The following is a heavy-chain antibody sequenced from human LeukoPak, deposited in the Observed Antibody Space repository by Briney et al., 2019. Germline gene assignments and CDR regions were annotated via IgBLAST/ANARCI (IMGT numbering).Heavy chain of an antibody. CDR1: GYTFTSYG. D-gene: IGHD2/OR15-2a*01. CDR2: ISAYNGNT. V-gene: IGHV1-18*01. CDR3: AREFYAEEMAFDI. J-gene: IGHJ3*02. Sequence: ASVKVFCKASGYTFTSYGIIWVRQAPGQGLEWMGWISAYNGNTNYAQKLQGRVTMTTDTSTSTAYMELRSLRSDDTAVYYCAREFYAEEMAFDIWGQGTMVSVSS.